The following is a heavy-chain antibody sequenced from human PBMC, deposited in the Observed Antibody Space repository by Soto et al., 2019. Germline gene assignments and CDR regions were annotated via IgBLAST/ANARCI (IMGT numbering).Heavy chain of an antibody. V-gene: IGHV4-34*01. D-gene: IGHD4-17*01. CDR1: GGSLSDYY. Sequence: SETLSLTCAVSGGSLSDYYWPWIRQSPGKGLEWIGEIHPSASTNYNPSLRSRVTTSVDKSKNQFSLKLSSVTATDTAVYYCARAHYGDSPFDYSGQGTLVTVSS. CDR3: ARAHYGDSPFDY. J-gene: IGHJ4*02. CDR2: IHPSAST.